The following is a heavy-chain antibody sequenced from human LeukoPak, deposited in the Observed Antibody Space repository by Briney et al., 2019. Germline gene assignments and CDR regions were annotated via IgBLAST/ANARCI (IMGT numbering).Heavy chain of an antibody. V-gene: IGHV3-7*01. CDR1: GFTFSSFW. CDR2: IKLDGSAK. D-gene: IGHD1-26*01. CDR3: ARDDSGSYFY. J-gene: IGHJ4*02. Sequence: GGPLRLSCAASGFTFSSFWMSWVRQAPGKGLEWVANIKLDGSAKYYVDSVKGRFTISRDNAKNSLYLQMNSLRAEDTAVYYCARDDSGSYFYWGQGTLVTVSS.